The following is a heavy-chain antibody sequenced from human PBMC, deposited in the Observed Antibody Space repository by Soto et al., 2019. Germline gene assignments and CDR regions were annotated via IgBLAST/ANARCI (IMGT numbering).Heavy chain of an antibody. D-gene: IGHD6-13*01. Sequence: PGESLKISCKGSGYSFTSYWIGWVRQMPGKGLEWMGIIYPGDSDTRYSPSFQGQATISADKSISTAYLQWSSLKASDTAMYYCARGVIAAAGTGYYYGMDVWAQGTTVTVSS. CDR2: IYPGDSDT. CDR3: ARGVIAAAGTGYYYGMDV. J-gene: IGHJ6*02. CDR1: GYSFTSYW. V-gene: IGHV5-51*01.